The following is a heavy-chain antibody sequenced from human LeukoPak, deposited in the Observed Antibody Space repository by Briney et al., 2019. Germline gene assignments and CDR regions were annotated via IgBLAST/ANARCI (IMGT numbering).Heavy chain of an antibody. Sequence: PGGSLRLSCAASGFTFSSYSMNWVRQAPGKGLEWVSSISSSSSYIYYADSVKGRFTISRDNAKNSLYLQMNSLRAEDTAVYYCARDRDYYDSSGYYSAFDIWGQGTMVTVSS. CDR1: GFTFSSYS. J-gene: IGHJ3*02. D-gene: IGHD3-22*01. CDR2: ISSSSSYI. V-gene: IGHV3-21*01. CDR3: ARDRDYYDSSGYYSAFDI.